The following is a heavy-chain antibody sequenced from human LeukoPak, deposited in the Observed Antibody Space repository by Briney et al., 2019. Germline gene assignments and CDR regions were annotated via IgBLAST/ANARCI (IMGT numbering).Heavy chain of an antibody. D-gene: IGHD5-18*01. CDR1: GYTFTGYY. CDR3: ARAGYGYGLTNWFDP. V-gene: IGHV1-2*02. Sequence: GASVKVSCKASGYTFTGYYMHWVRQAPGQGLEWMGWINPNSGGTNYAQKFQGRVTMTRDTSIRTAYMELSRLRSDDTAVYYCARAGYGYGLTNWFDPWGQGTLVTVSS. J-gene: IGHJ5*02. CDR2: INPNSGGT.